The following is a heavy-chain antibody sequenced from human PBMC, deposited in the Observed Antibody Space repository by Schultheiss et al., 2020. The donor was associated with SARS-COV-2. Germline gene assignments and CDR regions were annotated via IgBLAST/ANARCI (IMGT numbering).Heavy chain of an antibody. CDR1: GGSISSGGYY. D-gene: IGHD1-26*01. CDR2: IYYSGST. Sequence: SETLSLTCTVSGGSISSGGYYWSWIRQHPGKGLEWIGYIYYSGSTYYNPSLKSRVTISIDTSKNQFSLNLSSVTVADTAVYYCARDGGAGGTIFYAIDVWGQGTTVTVSS. V-gene: IGHV4-31*03. J-gene: IGHJ6*02. CDR3: ARDGGAGGTIFYAIDV.